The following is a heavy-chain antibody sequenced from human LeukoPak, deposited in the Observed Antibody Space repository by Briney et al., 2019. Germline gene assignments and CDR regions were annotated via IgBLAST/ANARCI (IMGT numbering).Heavy chain of an antibody. CDR3: AREKLAAAGTGFDY. CDR1: GFTFSSYG. D-gene: IGHD6-13*01. CDR2: IWYDGSNK. J-gene: IGHJ4*02. V-gene: IGHV3-33*01. Sequence: GRSLRLFCAASGFTFSSYGMHWVRQAPGKGLEWVAVIWYDGSNKYYADSVKGRFTISRDNSKNTLCLQMNSLRAEDTAVYYCAREKLAAAGTGFDYWGQGTLVTVSS.